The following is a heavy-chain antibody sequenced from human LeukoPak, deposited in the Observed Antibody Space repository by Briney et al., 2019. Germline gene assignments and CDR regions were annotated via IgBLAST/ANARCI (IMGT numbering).Heavy chain of an antibody. J-gene: IGHJ6*03. Sequence: GASVKVSCKAPGYTFTGYYMHWVRQAPGQGLEWMGRINPNSGGTNYAQKFQGRVTMTRDTSISTAYMELSRLRSDDTAVYYCARDVVYKEGYGVRYYYYYYMDVWGKGTTVTVSS. CDR3: ARDVVYKEGYGVRYYYYYYMDV. CDR1: GYTFTGYY. D-gene: IGHD5-12*01. CDR2: INPNSGGT. V-gene: IGHV1-2*06.